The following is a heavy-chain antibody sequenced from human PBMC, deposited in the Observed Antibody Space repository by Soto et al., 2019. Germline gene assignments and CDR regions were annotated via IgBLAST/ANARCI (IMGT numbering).Heavy chain of an antibody. D-gene: IGHD2-8*01. Sequence: ASVKVSCKASGYTFTSYGISWVRQAPGQGLEWMGWISAYNGNTNYAQKLQGRVTMTTDTSTSTAYMELRSLRSDDTAGYYCARRDSLMYAPVGADYRGPGTLDTVSS. V-gene: IGHV1-18*04. CDR1: GYTFTSYG. J-gene: IGHJ4*02. CDR3: ARRDSLMYAPVGADY. CDR2: ISAYNGNT.